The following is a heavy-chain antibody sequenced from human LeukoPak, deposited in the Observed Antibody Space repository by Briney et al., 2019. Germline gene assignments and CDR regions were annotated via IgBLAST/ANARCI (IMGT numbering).Heavy chain of an antibody. V-gene: IGHV1-69*06. D-gene: IGHD5-18*01. CDR2: IIPIFGTA. CDR1: GGTFSSYA. Sequence: ASVKVSCKASGGTFSSYAISWVRQAPGQGLEWMGGIIPIFGTANYAQKFQGIVTITADKSTSTAYMELSSLRSEDTAVYYCARGRDAAMVFDYWGQGTLVTVSS. J-gene: IGHJ4*02. CDR3: ARGRDAAMVFDY.